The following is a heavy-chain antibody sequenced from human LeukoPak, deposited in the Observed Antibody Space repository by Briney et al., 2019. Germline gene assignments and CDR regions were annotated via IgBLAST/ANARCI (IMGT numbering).Heavy chain of an antibody. V-gene: IGHV3-48*01. Sequence: GGSLRLSCSASGFTFNNYALTWVRQAPGKGLEWVSYISGSTTTIYYADSVTGRFTISRDNAKNSLYLQMNSLRAEDTAVYYCAKVSSGSYPLGAFDIWGQGTMVTVSS. J-gene: IGHJ3*02. CDR1: GFTFNNYA. CDR2: ISGSTTTI. CDR3: AKVSSGSYPLGAFDI. D-gene: IGHD3-10*01.